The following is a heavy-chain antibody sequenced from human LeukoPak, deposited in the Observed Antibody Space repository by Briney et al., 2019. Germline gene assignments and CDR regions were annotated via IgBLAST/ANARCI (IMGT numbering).Heavy chain of an antibody. V-gene: IGHV4-59*08. CDR2: IYYSGST. D-gene: IGHD6-19*01. Sequence: PSETLSHTCTVSGGSISSYYWSWIRQPPGKGLEWIGYIYYSGSTNYNPSLKSRVTMSVDTSKNQFSLKLSSVTAADTAVYYCGGIAVAGTYYFDYWGQGTLVTVSS. CDR1: GGSISSYY. J-gene: IGHJ4*02. CDR3: GGIAVAGTYYFDY.